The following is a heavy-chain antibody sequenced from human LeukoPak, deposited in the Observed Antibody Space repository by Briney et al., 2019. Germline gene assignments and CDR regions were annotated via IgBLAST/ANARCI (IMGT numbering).Heavy chain of an antibody. V-gene: IGHV3-48*04. CDR1: GFTFSSYS. CDR2: ISSSSSTI. CDR3: AKLAGGWYGHFDY. J-gene: IGHJ4*02. D-gene: IGHD6-19*01. Sequence: GGSLRLSCAASGFTFSSYSMNWVRQAPGKGLEWVSYISSSSSTIYYADSMKGRFTISRDNAKNSLYLQMNSLRAEDTAVYYCAKLAGGWYGHFDYWGQGTLVTVSS.